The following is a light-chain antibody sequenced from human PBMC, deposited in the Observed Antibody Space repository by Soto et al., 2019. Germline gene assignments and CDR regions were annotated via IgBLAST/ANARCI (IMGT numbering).Light chain of an antibody. V-gene: IGKV1-33*01. CDR2: DAS. J-gene: IGKJ5*01. Sequence: DRQMTESESCVAASVGGRININCHAHQNINNYLNWYQQKPGRAPKLLIYDASNLEAGIPSRFSGSGSGTDFTFTISRLQPEDIAPYYCQQYENLRTFGQGTRLEIK. CDR3: QQYENLRT. CDR1: QNINNY.